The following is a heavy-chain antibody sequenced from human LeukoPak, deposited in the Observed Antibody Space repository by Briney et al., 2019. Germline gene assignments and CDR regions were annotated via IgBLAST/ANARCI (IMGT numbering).Heavy chain of an antibody. J-gene: IGHJ4*02. CDR2: ISAYNGNT. Sequence: ASVKVSCKASGYTFTSYGLSWVRQAPGQGLEWMGWISAYNGNTNYAQKLQGRVTMTTDTSTSTAYMELRSLRSDDTAVYYCARDRGTMVRGVMSDWGQGTLVTVSS. D-gene: IGHD3-10*01. CDR3: ARDRGTMVRGVMSD. V-gene: IGHV1-18*04. CDR1: GYTFTSYG.